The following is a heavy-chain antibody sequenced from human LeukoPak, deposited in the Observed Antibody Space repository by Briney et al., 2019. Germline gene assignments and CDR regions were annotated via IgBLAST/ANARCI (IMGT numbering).Heavy chain of an antibody. D-gene: IGHD6-13*01. V-gene: IGHV4-34*01. Sequence: SETLSLTCAVYGGSFSGYYWSWIRQPPGKGLEWIGEINHSGSTNYNPSLKSRVTISVDKSRNQFSLKLSSVTAADTAVYYCASRLRSSWNGEIDYWGQGTLVTVSS. CDR1: GGSFSGYY. CDR2: INHSGST. CDR3: ASRLRSSWNGEIDY. J-gene: IGHJ4*02.